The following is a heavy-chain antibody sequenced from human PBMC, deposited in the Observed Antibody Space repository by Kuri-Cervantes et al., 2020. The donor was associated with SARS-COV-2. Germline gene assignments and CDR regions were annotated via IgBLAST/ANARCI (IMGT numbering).Heavy chain of an antibody. CDR1: GFTFERFA. CDR2: ISGHSERT. J-gene: IGHJ2*01. Sequence: GGSLRLSCEVSGFTFERFAMGWVRQAPGKGLEWVSSISGHSERTYYADSVKGRFTISRDNSKNTLYLQMNSLRAEDTAVYYCARETPWFGETLGPGWYFDLLGRGTLVTVSS. CDR3: ARETPWFGETLGPGWYFDL. V-gene: IGHV3-23*01. D-gene: IGHD3-10*01.